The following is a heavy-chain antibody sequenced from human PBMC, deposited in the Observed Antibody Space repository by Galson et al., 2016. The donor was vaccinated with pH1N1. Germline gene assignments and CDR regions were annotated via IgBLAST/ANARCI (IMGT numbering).Heavy chain of an antibody. CDR1: GYTFTKYY. Sequence: SVKVSCKASGYTFTKYYMHWVRQASGQGLEWMGIINPSDGTTTSAQNFQGRITLTRDTSTSTVYMDLSRLRSEDTAVYYCAQYCTSTTCPPHGMDVWGQGTSVSVSS. CDR3: AQYCTSTTCPPHGMDV. J-gene: IGHJ6*02. V-gene: IGHV1-46*03. CDR2: INPSDGTT. D-gene: IGHD2-2*01.